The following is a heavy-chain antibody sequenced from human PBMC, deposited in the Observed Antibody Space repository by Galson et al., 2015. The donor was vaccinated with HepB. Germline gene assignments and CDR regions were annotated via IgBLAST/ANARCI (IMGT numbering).Heavy chain of an antibody. CDR3: ATEARVKWCIGY. J-gene: IGHJ4*02. Sequence: SLRLSCAGSGFDFNDSSIHWVRQSPGKGLEWVAGVSFDGRNTYYADSVKGRFIISRDSSKKTVYLQMNSLRSKDTAVYYCATEARVKWCIGYWGQGDLVTVSS. CDR2: VSFDGRNT. D-gene: IGHD2-8*02. CDR1: GFDFNDSS. V-gene: IGHV3-30-3*01.